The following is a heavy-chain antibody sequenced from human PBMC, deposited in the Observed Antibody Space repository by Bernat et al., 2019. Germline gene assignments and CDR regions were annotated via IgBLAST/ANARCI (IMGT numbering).Heavy chain of an antibody. Sequence: QVQLQQWGAGLLKPSETLSLTCAVYGGSFSGYYWSWIRQHPGKGLEWIGYIYYSGSTYYNPSLKSRVTISVDTSKNQFSLKLSSVTAADTAVYYCARDQVAGTEYWGQGTLVIVSS. CDR2: IYYSGST. CDR1: GGSFSGYY. D-gene: IGHD6-19*01. J-gene: IGHJ4*02. V-gene: IGHV4-34*01. CDR3: ARDQVAGTEY.